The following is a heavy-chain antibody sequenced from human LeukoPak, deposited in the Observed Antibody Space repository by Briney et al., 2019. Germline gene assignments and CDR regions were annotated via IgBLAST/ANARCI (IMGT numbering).Heavy chain of an antibody. Sequence: ASVKVSCKVSGYTLTELSMHWVRQAPGKGLEWMGGFDPEDGETIYAQKFQGRVTMTEDTSTDTAYMELSSLRSEDTAVYYCARDLGSSSSWSRGMDYWGQGTLVTVSS. CDR2: FDPEDGET. CDR1: GYTLTELS. CDR3: ARDLGSSSSWSRGMDY. V-gene: IGHV1-24*01. J-gene: IGHJ4*02. D-gene: IGHD6-13*01.